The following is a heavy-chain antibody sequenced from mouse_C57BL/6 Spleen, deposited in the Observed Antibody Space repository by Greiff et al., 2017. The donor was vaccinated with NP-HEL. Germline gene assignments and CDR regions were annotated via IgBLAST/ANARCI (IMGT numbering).Heavy chain of an antibody. CDR1: GYSFTSYY. D-gene: IGHD2-3*01. J-gene: IGHJ2*01. Sequence: QVQLQQSGPELVKPGASVKISCKASGYSFTSYYIHWVKQRPGQGLEWIGWIYPGSGNTKYNEKFKGKATLTADTSSSTAYMQLSSLTSEDSAVYYCARNDGYYYYFDYWGQGTTLTVSS. CDR3: ARNDGYYYYFDY. V-gene: IGHV1-66*01. CDR2: IYPGSGNT.